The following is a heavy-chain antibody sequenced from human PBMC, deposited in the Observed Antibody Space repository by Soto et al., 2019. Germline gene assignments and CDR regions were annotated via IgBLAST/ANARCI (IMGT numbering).Heavy chain of an antibody. Sequence: MASVTLSRPCAVSGYSIASGYYWAWIRQSPGKGLEWIGSIYHAGSVYYNPSLNSRVAVSLDTSKNHFSLKLTSVTAADTAVYYCARTFDYYGMDVWGQGTTVTVYS. V-gene: IGHV4-38-2*01. CDR3: ARTFDYYGMDV. CDR2: IYHAGSV. CDR1: GYSIASGYY. J-gene: IGHJ6*02.